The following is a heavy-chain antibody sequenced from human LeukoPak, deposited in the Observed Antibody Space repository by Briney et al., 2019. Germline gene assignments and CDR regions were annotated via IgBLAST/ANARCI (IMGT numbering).Heavy chain of an antibody. Sequence: GGSLRLSCAASGFIFSSYGMHWVRQAPGKGLEWVAVISYDGSNKYYADSVKGRFTISRDNSKNTLYLQMNSLRAEDTAVYYCAKEGDYSNYYDYWGQGTLVTVSS. CDR2: ISYDGSNK. CDR3: AKEGDYSNYYDY. CDR1: GFIFSSYG. D-gene: IGHD4-11*01. V-gene: IGHV3-30*18. J-gene: IGHJ4*02.